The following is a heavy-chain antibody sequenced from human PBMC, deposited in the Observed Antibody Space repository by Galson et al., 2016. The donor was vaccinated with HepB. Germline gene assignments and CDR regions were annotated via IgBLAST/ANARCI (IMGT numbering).Heavy chain of an antibody. CDR3: ATGIVVAGKYYYYYMDV. Sequence: SETLSLTCIVSGGPISSDYYWAWIRQPPGRGLEWIGSIYSSAATSYTPSLKSRVTISVDTSKNQFSLRLNSVIAADTGVYYCATGIVVAGKYYYYYMDVWGKGTTVTVSS. CDR2: IYSSAAT. D-gene: IGHD6-19*01. V-gene: IGHV4-39*01. CDR1: GGPISSDYY. J-gene: IGHJ6*03.